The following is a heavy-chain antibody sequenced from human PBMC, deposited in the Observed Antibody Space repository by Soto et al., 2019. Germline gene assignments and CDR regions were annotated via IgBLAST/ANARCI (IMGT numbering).Heavy chain of an antibody. D-gene: IGHD1-26*01. CDR2: TYYRSKWYN. Sequence: QVQLQQSGPGLVKPSQTLSLTCAISGDSVSSSSAVWHWIRQSPSRGLEWMGRTYYRSKWYNEYAVTVKSRITITPDTPKSPFSLQLNSVTPEDTAVYYCARGMGEITPSFDFWGQGTLVTVSS. J-gene: IGHJ4*02. V-gene: IGHV6-1*01. CDR1: GDSVSSSSAV. CDR3: ARGMGEITPSFDF.